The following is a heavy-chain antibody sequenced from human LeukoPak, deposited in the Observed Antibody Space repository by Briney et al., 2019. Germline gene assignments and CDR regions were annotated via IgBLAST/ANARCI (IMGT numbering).Heavy chain of an antibody. CDR3: ARVAYYDSSGYYEIRRGSFDY. V-gene: IGHV3-30*03. D-gene: IGHD3-22*01. CDR2: ISYDGSNK. Sequence: GGSLRLSCAASGLTFSSYGMHWVRQAPGKGLEWVAVISYDGSNKYYADSVKGRFTISRDNAKSSLYLQMNSLRAEDTAVYYCARVAYYDSSGYYEIRRGSFDYWGQGTLVTVSS. J-gene: IGHJ4*02. CDR1: GLTFSSYG.